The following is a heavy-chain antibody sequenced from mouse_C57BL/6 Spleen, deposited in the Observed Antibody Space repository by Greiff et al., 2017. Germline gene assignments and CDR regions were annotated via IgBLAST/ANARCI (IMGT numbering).Heavy chain of an antibody. J-gene: IGHJ4*01. Sequence: QVQLQQSGAELMKPGASVKLSCKATGYTFTGYWIEWVKQRPGHGLEWIGEILPGSGRTNYNEKFKGKATFTADTSSNTAYMQLSSLTTEDSAIYYCAKITTVVATDYAMDYWGQGTSVTVSS. V-gene: IGHV1-9*01. CDR3: AKITTVVATDYAMDY. CDR2: ILPGSGRT. CDR1: GYTFTGYW. D-gene: IGHD1-1*01.